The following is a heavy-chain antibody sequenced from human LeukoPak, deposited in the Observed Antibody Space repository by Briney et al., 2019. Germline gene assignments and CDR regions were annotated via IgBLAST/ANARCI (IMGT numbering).Heavy chain of an antibody. Sequence: GGSLRLSCAASGFTFSSYAMHWVRQAPGKGLEWVAVISYDGSNKYYADSVKGRFTISRDYSKNTLYLQMNRLRAEDTAVYYCARVASYGDHANYYYYYMDVWGKGTTVTISS. CDR2: ISYDGSNK. CDR1: GFTFSSYA. J-gene: IGHJ6*03. V-gene: IGHV3-30*14. D-gene: IGHD4-17*01. CDR3: ARVASYGDHANYYYYYMDV.